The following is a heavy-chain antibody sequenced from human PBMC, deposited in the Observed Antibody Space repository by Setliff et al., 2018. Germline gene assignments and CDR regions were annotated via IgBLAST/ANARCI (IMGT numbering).Heavy chain of an antibody. V-gene: IGHV4-59*12. CDR3: ARGRNIAARLLDS. CDR2: VYYSGAA. J-gene: IGHJ4*02. D-gene: IGHD6-6*01. Sequence: KPSETLSLTCNVSGDSISAASIMAWIRQPPGKGLEFIGYVYYSGAAKYDPSLKSRGTMSVDTSKTQFSLKLITMIAADTAVYYCARGRNIAARLLDSWGQETLVTVSS. CDR1: GDSISAAS.